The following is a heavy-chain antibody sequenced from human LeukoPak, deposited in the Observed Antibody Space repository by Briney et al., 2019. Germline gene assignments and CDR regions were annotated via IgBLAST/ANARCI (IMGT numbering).Heavy chain of an antibody. CDR2: TERDGSNI. D-gene: IGHD1-26*01. V-gene: IGHV3-7*01. CDR1: GFTLKNFW. CDR3: VNLWEAGY. Sequence: GGSLRLSCTASGFTLKNFWMSWVRQAPGKGVEWVADTERDGSNIYYLDSVKGRFTISTYIANNSVYLQMNSLTVEDTAIYYCVNLWEAGYWGQGTLVTVSS. J-gene: IGHJ4*02.